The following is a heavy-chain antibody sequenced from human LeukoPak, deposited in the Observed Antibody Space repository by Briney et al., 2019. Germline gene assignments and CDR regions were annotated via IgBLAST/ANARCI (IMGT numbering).Heavy chain of an antibody. CDR2: ISGSGGST. V-gene: IGHV3-23*01. D-gene: IGHD2-2*01. CDR3: ARYCSSPSCYYSYGMDV. CDR1: GFTFSSYA. Sequence: GGSLRLSCAASGFTFSSYAMSWVRQAPGKGLEGVSAISGSGGSTYYADSVKGRFTISRDNSKNTLYLQMNSLRAEDTAVYYCARYCSSPSCYYSYGMDVWGQGTPVTVSS. J-gene: IGHJ6*02.